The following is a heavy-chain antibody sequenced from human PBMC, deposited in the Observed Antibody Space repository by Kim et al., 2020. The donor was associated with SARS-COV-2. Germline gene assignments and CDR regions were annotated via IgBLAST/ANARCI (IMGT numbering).Heavy chain of an antibody. CDR3: ARTWQQLVDY. Sequence: SETLSLTCTVSGGSISSSSYYWGWIRQPPGKGLEWIGSIYYSGSTYYNPSLKSRVTISVDTSKNQFSLKLSSVTAADTAVYYCARTWQQLVDYWGQGTLVTVSS. D-gene: IGHD6-13*01. J-gene: IGHJ4*02. CDR1: GGSISSSSYY. CDR2: IYYSGST. V-gene: IGHV4-39*01.